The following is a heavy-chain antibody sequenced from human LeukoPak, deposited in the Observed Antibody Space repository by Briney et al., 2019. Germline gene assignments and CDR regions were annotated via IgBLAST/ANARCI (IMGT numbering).Heavy chain of an antibody. J-gene: IGHJ4*02. CDR1: GYTFTGYY. CDR2: INPSSGGT. Sequence: ASVKVSCKASGYTFTGYYMHWVRQAPGQGLEWMGWINPSSGGTNYAQKFQGRVTMTRDTSISTAYMELSRLRSDDTAVYYCARDLIVGATTEYYFDYWGQGTLVTVSS. CDR3: ARDLIVGATTEYYFDY. V-gene: IGHV1-2*02. D-gene: IGHD1-26*01.